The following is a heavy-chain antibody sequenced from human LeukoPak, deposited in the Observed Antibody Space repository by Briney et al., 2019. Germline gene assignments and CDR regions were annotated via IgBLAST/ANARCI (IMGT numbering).Heavy chain of an antibody. CDR3: ARSSAMGPPYSNYYGMDV. CDR2: ISYGGSNK. J-gene: IGHJ6*02. CDR1: GFTFSSYA. V-gene: IGHV3-30-3*01. D-gene: IGHD5-18*01. Sequence: GGSLRLSCAASGFTFSSYAMHWVRQAPGKGLEWVAVISYGGSNKYYADSVKGRFTISRDNSKNTLYLQMNSLRAEDTAVYYCARSSAMGPPYSNYYGMDVWGQGTTVTVSS.